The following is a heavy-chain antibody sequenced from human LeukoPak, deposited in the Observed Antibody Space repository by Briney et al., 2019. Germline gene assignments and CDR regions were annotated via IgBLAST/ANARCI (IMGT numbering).Heavy chain of an antibody. CDR3: ARARYSSSWACDY. Sequence: PGGSLRLSCAASGFTVSSNYMSWVRQAPGKGLEWVSVIYSGGSTYYADSVKGRFTISRDNSKNTLYLQMNSLRAEDTAVYYCARARYSSSWACDYWGQGTLVTVSS. J-gene: IGHJ4*02. CDR1: GFTVSSNY. V-gene: IGHV3-53*01. CDR2: IYSGGST. D-gene: IGHD6-13*01.